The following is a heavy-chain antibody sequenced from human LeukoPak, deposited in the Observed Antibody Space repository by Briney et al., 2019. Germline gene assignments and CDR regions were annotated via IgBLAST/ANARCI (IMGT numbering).Heavy chain of an antibody. Sequence: GGSLRLSCAASGFTVSSNYMSWVRQAPGKGLEWVSVIYSGGSTYYADSVKGRFTISRDNAKNSLYLQMNSLRAEDTGVYYCARRYSGYDLSAFDIWGQGTMVTVSS. CDR3: ARRYSGYDLSAFDI. CDR2: IYSGGST. J-gene: IGHJ3*02. D-gene: IGHD5-12*01. CDR1: GFTVSSNY. V-gene: IGHV3-66*01.